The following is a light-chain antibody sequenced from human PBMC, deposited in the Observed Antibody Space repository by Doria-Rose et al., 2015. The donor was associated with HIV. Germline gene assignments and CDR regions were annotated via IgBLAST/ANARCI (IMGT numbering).Light chain of an antibody. J-gene: IGKJ1*01. CDR3: HQYGTSWT. V-gene: IGKV3-20*01. CDR2: DGS. CDR1: QSFSSTY. Sequence: EIVLTQSPGTLSLSPVARATLSCRASQSFSSTYLAWYQQKPGQAPSLLIYDGSTRATGIPDRFSASGSGTDFTLTINRLEPEDFALYYCHQYGTSWTFGQGTKVEI.